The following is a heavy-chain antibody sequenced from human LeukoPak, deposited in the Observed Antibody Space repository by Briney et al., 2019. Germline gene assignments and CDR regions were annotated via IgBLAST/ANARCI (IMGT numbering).Heavy chain of an antibody. CDR1: GFTFSSYG. J-gene: IGHJ4*02. Sequence: GGSLRLSCAASGFTFSSYGMHWVRQAPGKGLEWVAVIWYDGSNKHYADSVKGRFTISRDNSKNTLYLQMNSLRAEDTAVYYCARGPLLYSSSSDYFDYWGQGTLVTVSS. CDR3: ARGPLLYSSSSDYFDY. CDR2: IWYDGSNK. V-gene: IGHV3-33*01. D-gene: IGHD6-6*01.